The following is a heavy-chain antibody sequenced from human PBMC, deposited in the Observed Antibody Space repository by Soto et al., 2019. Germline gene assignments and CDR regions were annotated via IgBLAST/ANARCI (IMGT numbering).Heavy chain of an antibody. V-gene: IGHV4-30-4*01. CDR3: ARVPFHYYDSSGYYHK. D-gene: IGHD3-22*01. Sequence: SETLSLTCTVSGGSISSGDYYWSWIRQPPGKGLEWIGYIYYSGSTYYNPSLKSRVTISVDTSKNQFSLKLSSVTAADTAVYYCARVPFHYYDSSGYYHKWGQGTLVTVSS. J-gene: IGHJ4*02. CDR1: GGSISSGDYY. CDR2: IYYSGST.